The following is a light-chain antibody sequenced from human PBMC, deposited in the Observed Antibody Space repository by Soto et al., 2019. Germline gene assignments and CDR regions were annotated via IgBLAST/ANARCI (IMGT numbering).Light chain of an antibody. Sequence: QSALTQPPSASGSPGQSITISCTGTTRDVGAYNFVYWYRQLPGKAPKLLIYEVTKRPSGVPARFSGSKSGNTASLTVSGLQAEDEADYYCSSYAGSATFVVFGGGTKLTVL. CDR3: SSYAGSATFVV. V-gene: IGLV2-8*01. J-gene: IGLJ2*01. CDR2: EVT. CDR1: TRDVGAYNF.